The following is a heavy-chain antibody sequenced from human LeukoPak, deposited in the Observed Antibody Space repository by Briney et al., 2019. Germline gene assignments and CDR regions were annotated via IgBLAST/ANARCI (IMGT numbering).Heavy chain of an antibody. V-gene: IGHV3-33*08. Sequence: RPGGSLRLSCAASGFIFTGYWMHWVRQAPGKGLEWVAVIWYDGSNKYYADSVKGRFTISRDNSKNTLYLQMNSLRAEDTAVYYCARDIVVVTSWYFDYWGQGTLVTVSS. CDR1: GFIFTGYW. CDR3: ARDIVVVTSWYFDY. D-gene: IGHD2-21*02. J-gene: IGHJ4*02. CDR2: IWYDGSNK.